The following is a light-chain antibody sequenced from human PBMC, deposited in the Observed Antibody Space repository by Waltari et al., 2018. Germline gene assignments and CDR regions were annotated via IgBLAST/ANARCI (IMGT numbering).Light chain of an antibody. J-gene: IGLJ2*01. CDR1: SSNIGTYS. CDR3: AAWDDTLNGLV. CDR2: SNT. V-gene: IGLV1-44*01. Sequence: QSVLTQPPSASGTPGQRVIISCSGGSSNIGTYSVNWYQQLPGTAPKVLIYSNTRRPPGGPVRFPGSKSGTSASLAISGLQSEDEANYYCAAWDDTLNGLVFGGGTKVTVL.